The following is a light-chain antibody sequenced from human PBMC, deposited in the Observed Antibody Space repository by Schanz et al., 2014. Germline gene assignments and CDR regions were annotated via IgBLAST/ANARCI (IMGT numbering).Light chain of an antibody. CDR1: SSDVGSYKL. J-gene: IGLJ1*01. CDR3: SSYADFKPHV. Sequence: QSALTQPASVSGSPGQSVTISCTGISSDVGSYKLVSWYQQHPGKAPKLMIYEATKRPSGVSDRFSGSKSGNTASLTVSGLQAEDEADYYCSSYADFKPHVFGAGTKLTVL. CDR2: EAT. V-gene: IGLV2-14*02.